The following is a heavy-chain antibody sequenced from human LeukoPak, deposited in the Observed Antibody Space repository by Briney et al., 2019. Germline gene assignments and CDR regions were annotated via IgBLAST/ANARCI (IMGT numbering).Heavy chain of an antibody. V-gene: IGHV3-13*01. CDR1: GFTFSSYD. CDR3: ARATYSNAFDI. J-gene: IGHJ3*02. Sequence: GGSLRLSCAASGFTFSSYDMHWVRQATGKGLEWVPAIGTAGDTYYPGSVKGRFTISRENAKNSLYLQMNSLRAGDTAVYYCARATYSNAFDIWGQGTMVTVSS. CDR2: IGTAGDT. D-gene: IGHD4-11*01.